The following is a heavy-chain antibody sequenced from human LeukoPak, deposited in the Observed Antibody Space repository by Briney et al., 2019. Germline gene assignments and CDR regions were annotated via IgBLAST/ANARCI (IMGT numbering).Heavy chain of an antibody. V-gene: IGHV3-21*01. CDR2: ISSSSDYI. D-gene: IGHD2-15*01. J-gene: IGHJ4*02. CDR3: ARGTYCSGGSCSFDY. Sequence: GGSLRLSCAASGLTFNTYSMNWVRQAPGKGLEWVSSISSSSDYIYYADSMKGRFTISRDNAKNSLYLQMNSLRAEDTAVYYCARGTYCSGGSCSFDYWGQGTLVTVSS. CDR1: GLTFNTYS.